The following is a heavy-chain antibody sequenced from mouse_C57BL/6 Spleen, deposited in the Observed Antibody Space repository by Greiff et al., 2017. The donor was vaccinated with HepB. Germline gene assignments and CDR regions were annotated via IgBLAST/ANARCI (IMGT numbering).Heavy chain of an antibody. CDR1: GYTFTDYY. D-gene: IGHD2-3*01. V-gene: IGHV1-26*01. CDR3: ARGAYDGYSYYYAMDY. Sequence: EVQLQQSGPELVKPGASVKISCKASGYTFTDYYMNWVKQSHGQSLEWIGDINPNNGGTSYNQKFKGKATLTVDKSSSTAYMELRSLTSEDSAVYYCARGAYDGYSYYYAMDYWGQGTSVTVSS. J-gene: IGHJ4*01. CDR2: INPNNGGT.